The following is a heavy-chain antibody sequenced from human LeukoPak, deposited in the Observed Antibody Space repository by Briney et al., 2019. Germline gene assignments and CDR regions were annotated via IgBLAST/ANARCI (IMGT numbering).Heavy chain of an antibody. J-gene: IGHJ6*03. CDR2: IFPSGGEI. D-gene: IGHD3-10*01. Sequence: PGGSLRLSCAASGFTFSTFAMIWVRQPPGKGLEWVSSIFPSGGEIHYADSVRGRFTISRDNSKSTLSLQMNSLRAEDTAVYYCARVGGITLALAPSPFPDYNYYYMDVWGKGTTVTVSS. CDR3: ARVGGITLALAPSPFPDYNYYYMDV. V-gene: IGHV3-23*01. CDR1: GFTFSTFA.